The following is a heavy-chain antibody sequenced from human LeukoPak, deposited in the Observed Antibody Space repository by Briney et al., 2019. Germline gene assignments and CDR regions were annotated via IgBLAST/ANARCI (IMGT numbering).Heavy chain of an antibody. Sequence: GGSLRLSCAASGFTFSSYSMNWVRQAPGKGPEWVSYISSSSSTIYYADSVKGRFTISRDNAKNSLYLQMNSLRAEDTAVYYCAREGVATGDYWGQGTLVTVSS. D-gene: IGHD5-12*01. CDR3: AREGVATGDY. J-gene: IGHJ4*02. V-gene: IGHV3-48*04. CDR2: ISSSSSTI. CDR1: GFTFSSYS.